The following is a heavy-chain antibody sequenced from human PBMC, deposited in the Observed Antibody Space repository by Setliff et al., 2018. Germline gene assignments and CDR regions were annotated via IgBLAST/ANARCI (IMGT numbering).Heavy chain of an antibody. D-gene: IGHD3-3*01. J-gene: IGHJ5*02. V-gene: IGHV4-34*01. CDR2: INHSGST. CDR3: ARVGHSTYYNFWSGPRGYNWFDP. Sequence: PSETLSLTCAVYGGSFSGYYWSWIRQPPGKGLEWIGEINHSGSTNYNPSLKSRVTISVDTSKNQFSLKLSSVTAADTAVYYCARVGHSTYYNFWSGPRGYNWFDPWGQGTLVTV. CDR1: GGSFSGYY.